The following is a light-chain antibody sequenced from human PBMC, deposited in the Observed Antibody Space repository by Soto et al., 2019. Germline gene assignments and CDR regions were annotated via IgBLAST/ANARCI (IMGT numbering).Light chain of an antibody. CDR1: SSNIGINY. CDR3: AVWDDSLIGPV. V-gene: IGLV1-47*01. CDR2: RND. Sequence: QSVVTQPPSASGTPGQRVTISCSGSSSNIGINYVYWYQQLPGRAPKLLIYRNDQRPSGVPDRFSGSKSGPSASLAISGLRSEDEADYYCAVWDDSLIGPVFGGGTQLTVL. J-gene: IGLJ7*01.